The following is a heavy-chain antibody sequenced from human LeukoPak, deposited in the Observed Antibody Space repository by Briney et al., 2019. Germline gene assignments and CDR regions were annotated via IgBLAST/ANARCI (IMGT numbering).Heavy chain of an antibody. CDR1: GGSISTYY. CDR3: ARHGLGLNFVD. D-gene: IGHD3/OR15-3a*01. J-gene: IGHJ4*02. Sequence: SETLSLTCTVSGGSISTYYWSWIRQPPGRGLEWIGYIIYSGTNYNPSLKSRVTISVDTSKNQFSLKLSSMTAADTAVYYCARHGLGLNFVDWGQGTLVTVSS. CDR2: IIYSGT. V-gene: IGHV4-59*01.